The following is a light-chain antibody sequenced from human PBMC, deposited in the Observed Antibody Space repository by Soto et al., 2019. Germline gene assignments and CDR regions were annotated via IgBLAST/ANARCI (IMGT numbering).Light chain of an antibody. J-gene: IGKJ2*01. CDR2: GAS. CDR1: QSVSSSY. V-gene: IGKV3-20*01. Sequence: EIVLTQSPGTLSLSPGERATLSCRASQSVSSSYLAWYQQKPGQAPRLVIYGASSRATGIPDRFSGSGSGTDFTLTISRLEPEDFAGYYCQQFGSSQFAFGQGTNLEIK. CDR3: QQFGSSQFA.